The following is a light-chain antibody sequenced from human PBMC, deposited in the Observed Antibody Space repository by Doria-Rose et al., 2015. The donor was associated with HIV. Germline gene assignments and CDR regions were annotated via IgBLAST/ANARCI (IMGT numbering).Light chain of an antibody. V-gene: IGKV1-39*01. Sequence: TQSPSSLSASVGDRVTITCRASQNINRFLNWYQQKPGKVPKVLIYAASSLQGGVPSRFSGSGSGTDFTLTISSLQPEDFATYYCQQSFSTPRTFGQGTKVEIK. CDR1: QNINRF. CDR3: QQSFSTPRT. J-gene: IGKJ1*01. CDR2: AAS.